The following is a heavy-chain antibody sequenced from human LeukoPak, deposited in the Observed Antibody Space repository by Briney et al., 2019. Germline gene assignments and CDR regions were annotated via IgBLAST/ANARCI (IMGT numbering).Heavy chain of an antibody. CDR2: INHSGSA. Sequence: SETLSLTCAVHGGSFTAYYWIWIRLPPGKGLEWIGEINHSGSANYNPSLKSRVTISVDTSKNQFSLRLRSVTAADTAVYFCARSPPRGDYSGSASHYNRWGPGTLVTVSS. CDR3: ARSPPRGDYSGSASHYNR. CDR1: GGSFTAYY. D-gene: IGHD3-10*01. V-gene: IGHV4-34*01. J-gene: IGHJ4*02.